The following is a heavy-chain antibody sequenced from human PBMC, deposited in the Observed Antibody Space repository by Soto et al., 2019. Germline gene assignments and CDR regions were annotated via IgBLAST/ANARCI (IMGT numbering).Heavy chain of an antibody. CDR2: ISYDGSNK. V-gene: IGHV3-30*03. Sequence: GGSLRLSCAASGFTFSNYDMHWVRQAPGKGLEWVAVISYDGSNKYYADSVKGRFTISRDNSKNTLNLQMNSLRAEDTAVYYCAGARSRGWSVSDYWGQGTLVTVSS. J-gene: IGHJ4*02. CDR1: GFTFSNYD. D-gene: IGHD6-19*01. CDR3: AGARSRGWSVSDY.